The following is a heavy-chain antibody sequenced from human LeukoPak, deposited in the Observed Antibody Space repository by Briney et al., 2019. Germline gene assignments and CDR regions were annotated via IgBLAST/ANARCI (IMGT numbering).Heavy chain of an antibody. Sequence: GGSLRLSCAASGFAFSSYAMHWVRQAPGKGLEYVSAISSNGGSTYYANSVKGRFTISRDNSKNTLYLQMGSLRAEDMAVYYCARVVRDSSASYYFDYWGQGTLDTVSS. D-gene: IGHD3-22*01. CDR2: ISSNGGST. CDR1: GFAFSSYA. CDR3: ARVVRDSSASYYFDY. J-gene: IGHJ4*02. V-gene: IGHV3-64*01.